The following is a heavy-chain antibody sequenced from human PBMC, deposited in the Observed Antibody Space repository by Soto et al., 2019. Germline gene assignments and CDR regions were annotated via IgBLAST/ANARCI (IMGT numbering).Heavy chain of an antibody. J-gene: IGHJ6*02. V-gene: IGHV4-61*08. CDR2: IYHTGYT. CDR1: GASVSTEGYY. CDR3: ARINRLAPVATHYYHSMDL. Sequence: KASETLSLTCSVSGASVSTEGYYWSWIRKPPGKGLEYISYIYHTGYTNYNPSLKSRVTTFIDTSKNQFSLKVASLTAADTAIYYCARINRLAPVATHYYHSMDLWGQGTTVTVSS. D-gene: IGHD6-19*01.